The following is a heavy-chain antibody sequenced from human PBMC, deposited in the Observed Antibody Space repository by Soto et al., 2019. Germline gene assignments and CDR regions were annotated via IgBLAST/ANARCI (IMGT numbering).Heavy chain of an antibody. Sequence: SVKVSCKASGGTFSSYAISWVRQAPGQGLEWMGGIIPIFGTANYAQKFQGRVTITADESTSTAYMELSSLRSEDTAVYYCASCIQRWQRENYYYSGMDVWGQGTKFTVSS. CDR1: GGTFSSYA. V-gene: IGHV1-69*13. CDR2: IIPIFGTA. J-gene: IGHJ6*02. CDR3: ASCIQRWQRENYYYSGMDV. D-gene: IGHD5-18*01.